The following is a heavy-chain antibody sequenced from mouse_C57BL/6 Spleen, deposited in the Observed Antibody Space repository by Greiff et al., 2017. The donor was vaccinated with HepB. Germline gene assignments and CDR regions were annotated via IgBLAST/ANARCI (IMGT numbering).Heavy chain of an antibody. D-gene: IGHD1-1*01. Sequence: QVQLQQPGAELVKPGASVKLSCKASGYTFTSYWMHWVKQRPGQGLEWIGMIHPNSGSTNYNEKFKSKATLTVDKSSSTAYMQLSSLTSEDSAVYYCAYYYGSSYESNYAMDYWGQGTSVTVSS. J-gene: IGHJ4*01. CDR2: IHPNSGST. CDR1: GYTFTSYW. V-gene: IGHV1-64*01. CDR3: AYYYGSSYESNYAMDY.